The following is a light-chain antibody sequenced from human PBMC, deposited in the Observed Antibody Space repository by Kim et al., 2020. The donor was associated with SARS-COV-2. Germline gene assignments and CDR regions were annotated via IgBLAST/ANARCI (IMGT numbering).Light chain of an antibody. CDR2: AAS. CDR1: QGISSY. CDR3: QQYYSYPALT. Sequence: FTGGRVPIPCRASQGISSYLAWYQQKPGKAPKLLIYAASTLQSGVPSRFSGSGSGTDFTLTISCLQSEDFATYYCQQYYSYPALTFGGGTKVDIK. V-gene: IGKV1-8*01. J-gene: IGKJ4*01.